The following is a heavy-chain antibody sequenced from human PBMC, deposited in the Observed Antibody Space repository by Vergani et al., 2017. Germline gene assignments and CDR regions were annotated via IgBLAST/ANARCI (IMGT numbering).Heavy chain of an antibody. CDR3: ARGGGTAYYYGSGSYYPGPYYYYYMDV. V-gene: IGHV4-34*01. CDR1: GGSFSGYY. Sequence: QVQLQQWGAVLLKPSETLSLTCAVYGGSFSGYYWSWIRQPPGKGLEWIGEINHSGSTNYNPSLKSRVTISVDTSKNQFSLKLSSVTAADTAVYYCARGGGTAYYYGSGSYYPGPYYYYYMDVWGKGTTVTVSS. J-gene: IGHJ6*03. D-gene: IGHD3-10*01. CDR2: INHSGST.